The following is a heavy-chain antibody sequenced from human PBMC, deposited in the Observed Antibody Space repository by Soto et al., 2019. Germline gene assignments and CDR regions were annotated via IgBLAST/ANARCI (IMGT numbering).Heavy chain of an antibody. CDR1: GFTFSSYG. D-gene: IGHD3-9*01. V-gene: IGHV3-33*01. J-gene: IGHJ3*02. CDR3: AREQFDILTGLGGPVDAFYI. Sequence: GGSLRLSCAASGFTFSSYGMHWVRQAPGKGLEWVAVIWYDGSNKYYADSVKGRFTISRDNSKNTLYLQMNSLRAEDTAVYYCAREQFDILTGLGGPVDAFYIWGQGTMVTVSS. CDR2: IWYDGSNK.